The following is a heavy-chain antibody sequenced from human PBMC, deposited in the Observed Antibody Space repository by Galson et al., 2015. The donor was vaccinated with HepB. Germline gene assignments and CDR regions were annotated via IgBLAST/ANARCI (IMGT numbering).Heavy chain of an antibody. Sequence: SVKVSCKASRYTFTKYFTQWVRQAPGQGLEWMGIINPSGGSTTYAQKFQGRVTMTRDTSTSTVYMELSSLRSEDTAVYYCARGYTSSFSWFDPWGQGTLVTVSS. CDR3: ARGYTSSFSWFDP. J-gene: IGHJ5*02. V-gene: IGHV1-46*03. CDR1: RYTFTKYF. D-gene: IGHD6-13*01. CDR2: INPSGGST.